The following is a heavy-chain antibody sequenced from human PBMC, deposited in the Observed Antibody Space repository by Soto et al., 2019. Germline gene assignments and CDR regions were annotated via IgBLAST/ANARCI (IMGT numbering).Heavy chain of an antibody. Sequence: VGSLRLSCSASLFTFSSYAMSWVLHAPLKLLVCVSAISGSGGSTYYADSVKGRFTISRDNSKNTLYLQMNSLRAEDTAVYYCAKEGGYYDILTGYPAIFEYWGQGTLVTVSS. CDR1: LFTFSSYA. CDR2: ISGSGGST. V-gene: IGHV3-23*01. J-gene: IGHJ4*02. CDR3: AKEGGYYDILTGYPAIFEY. D-gene: IGHD3-9*01.